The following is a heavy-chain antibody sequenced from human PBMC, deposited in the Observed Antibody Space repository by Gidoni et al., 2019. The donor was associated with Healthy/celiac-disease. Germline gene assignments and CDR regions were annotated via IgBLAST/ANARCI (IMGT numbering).Heavy chain of an antibody. V-gene: IGHV3-30*03. CDR1: GFTFSSYG. Sequence: QVQLVESGGGVVQPGRSLRLSCAASGFTFSSYGMHWVRQAPGKGLEWVAVISYDGSNKYYADSVKGRFTIFRDNSKNTLYLQMNSLRAEDTAVYYCAARGSYPPQEFDYWGQGTLVTVSS. J-gene: IGHJ4*02. D-gene: IGHD1-26*01. CDR2: ISYDGSNK. CDR3: AARGSYPPQEFDY.